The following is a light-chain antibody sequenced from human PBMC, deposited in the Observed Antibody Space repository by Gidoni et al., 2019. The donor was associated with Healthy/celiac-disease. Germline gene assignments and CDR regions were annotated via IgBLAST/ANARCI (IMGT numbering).Light chain of an antibody. CDR1: QSVLYSSNNKNY. CDR3: QQDYSTSCS. V-gene: IGKV4-1*01. J-gene: IGKJ2*04. CDR2: WAS. Sequence: DLVMTQSPASLAVSLGERATINCKSSQSVLYSSNNKNYLAWYQQKPGQPPKLLIYWASTRESGVPDRFSGSGSGTDFTLTISSLQAEDVAVYYCQQDYSTSCSFXQXTKLEIK.